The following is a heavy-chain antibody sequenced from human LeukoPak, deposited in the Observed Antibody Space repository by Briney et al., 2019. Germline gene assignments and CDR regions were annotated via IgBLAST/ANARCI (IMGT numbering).Heavy chain of an antibody. V-gene: IGHV3-23*01. CDR1: GFTFSSYG. CDR2: IGGSGGGT. D-gene: IGHD3-3*01. Sequence: GGSLRLSCAASGFTFSSYGMHWVRQVPGKGLEWVAGIGGSGGGTYYGDSVKGRFTVSRDNSKNTLFLHMNNLRAEDTAVYFCAKDQEPRFLQTTFDYWGQGTLATVSS. CDR3: AKDQEPRFLQTTFDY. J-gene: IGHJ4*02.